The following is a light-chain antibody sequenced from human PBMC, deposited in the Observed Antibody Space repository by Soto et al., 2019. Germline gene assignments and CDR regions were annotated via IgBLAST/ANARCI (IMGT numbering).Light chain of an antibody. CDR1: QSISSW. CDR3: QQYNSYWT. V-gene: IGKV1-5*01. CDR2: DAS. J-gene: IGKJ1*01. Sequence: IQMTQSPSSLSASVRDRDTITCRASQSISSWLAWYQQKPGKAPKLLIYDASSLESGVPSRFSGSGSGTEFTLTISSLQPDDFATYYCQQYNSYWTLGQGTKGDIK.